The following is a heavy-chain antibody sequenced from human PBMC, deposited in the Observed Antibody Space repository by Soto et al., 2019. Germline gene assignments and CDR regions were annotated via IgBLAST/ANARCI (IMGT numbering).Heavy chain of an antibody. CDR3: ARAAAEDYYYGMDV. CDR1: GFTFSSYG. CDR2: IWYDGSNK. J-gene: IGHJ6*02. D-gene: IGHD6-13*01. Sequence: GGSLRLSCAASGFTFSSYGMHWVRQAPGKGLEWVAVIWYDGSNKYYADSVKGRLTISRDNSKNTLYLQMNSLRAEDTAVYYCARAAAEDYYYGMDVWGQGTTVTVSS. V-gene: IGHV3-33*01.